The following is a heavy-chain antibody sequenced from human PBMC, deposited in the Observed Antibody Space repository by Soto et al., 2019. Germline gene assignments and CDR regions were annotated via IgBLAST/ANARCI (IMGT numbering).Heavy chain of an antibody. V-gene: IGHV3-74*01. J-gene: IGHJ4*02. Sequence: EVQLVESGGGLVQPGGSLRLSCAASGFTFSSHWMHWVRQAPGKGLVWVSRINNYGSSTTYADSVKGRFTISRDNANNTLYLQMNSLRADDTAVYFCARGPNYYDSGFSDYWGQGTLVTVSS. D-gene: IGHD3-22*01. CDR2: INNYGSST. CDR3: ARGPNYYDSGFSDY. CDR1: GFTFSSHW.